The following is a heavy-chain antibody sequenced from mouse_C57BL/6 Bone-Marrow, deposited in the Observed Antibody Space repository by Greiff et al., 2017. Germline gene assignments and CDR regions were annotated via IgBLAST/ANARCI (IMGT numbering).Heavy chain of an antibody. J-gene: IGHJ1*03. CDR1: GYAFSSYW. V-gene: IGHV1-80*01. CDR2: IYPGDGDT. CDR3: ARWDYYGSARFFDV. Sequence: QVQLQQSGAELVKPGASVKISCKASGYAFSSYWMNWVKQRPGKGLEWIGQIYPGDGDTNYNGKFKGKATLTADKSSSTAYMQLSSLTSEDSAVYFLARWDYYGSARFFDVWGTGTTGNGSS. D-gene: IGHD1-1*01.